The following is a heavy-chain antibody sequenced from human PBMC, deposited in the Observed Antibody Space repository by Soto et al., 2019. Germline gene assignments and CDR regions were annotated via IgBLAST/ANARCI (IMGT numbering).Heavy chain of an antibody. V-gene: IGHV3-53*01. J-gene: IGHJ6*02. CDR2: IYTDDNI. D-gene: IGHD2-21*01. Sequence: EVQLVESGGGLVQPGGSLRLSCAASGFTVSGNYVTWVRHAPGKGLEWVSVIYTDDNIYYADSVTGRFTISRDNPNNTFYLQMTRLRVEDTAVYYCATELIAKYGMDVWGQGTTVTVSS. CDR3: ATELIAKYGMDV. CDR1: GFTVSGNY.